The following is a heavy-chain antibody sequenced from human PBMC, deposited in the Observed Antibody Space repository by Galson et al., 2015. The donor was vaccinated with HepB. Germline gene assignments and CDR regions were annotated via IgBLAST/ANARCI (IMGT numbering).Heavy chain of an antibody. J-gene: IGHJ4*02. CDR1: GFSFSVHS. CDR3: VRDGRRGYDMDY. V-gene: IGHV3-48*01. D-gene: IGHD5-12*01. Sequence: SLRLSCAASGFSFSVHSMNWVRQAPGKGLQWVSYISGGSKTILYADSVKGRFTISRDNGKNPLYLQMSSLRADDTALYYCVRDGRRGYDMDYWGQGTLVTVSP. CDR2: ISGGSKTI.